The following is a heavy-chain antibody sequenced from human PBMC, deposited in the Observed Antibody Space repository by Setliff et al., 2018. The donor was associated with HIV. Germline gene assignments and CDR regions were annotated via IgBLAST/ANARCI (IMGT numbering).Heavy chain of an antibody. V-gene: IGHV4-34*01. D-gene: IGHD1-26*01. CDR3: ARGPYSRKFDP. CDR2: INHSGRT. CDR1: GGSFSGSY. J-gene: IGHJ5*02. Sequence: SETLSLTCAVYGGSFSGSYWSWVRQPPGKGLEWIGEINHSGRTNYNPSLKGRVTMSEDTSKNHFSLRLNSVTAADTAVYFCARGPYSRKFDPWGQGTLVTVSS.